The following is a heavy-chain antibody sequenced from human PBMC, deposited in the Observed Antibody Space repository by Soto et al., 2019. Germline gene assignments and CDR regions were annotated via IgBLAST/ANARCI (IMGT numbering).Heavy chain of an antibody. D-gene: IGHD2-21*02. J-gene: IGHJ4*02. Sequence: QVQLVQSGAEVKKPGASVKVSCRTSGYTFTNYYMHWVRQAPGQGLEWMGIITCTGGETTYAQKSLGRGTMTTDTCPKTIFMELSSLRSEETAVYYCARGGVVVLVTAPLDYWGQGTLVTFDS. CDR1: GYTFTNYY. CDR2: ITCTGGET. CDR3: ARGGVVVLVTAPLDY. V-gene: IGHV1-46*01.